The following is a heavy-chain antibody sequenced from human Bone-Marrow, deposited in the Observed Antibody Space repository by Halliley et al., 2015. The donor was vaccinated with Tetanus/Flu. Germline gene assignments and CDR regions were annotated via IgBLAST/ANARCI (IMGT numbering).Heavy chain of an antibody. CDR3: AKGISFAPADVAL. J-gene: IGHJ4*02. CDR1: GFTFGDYA. Sequence: SLRLSCVASGFTFGDYAMHWVRQVPGKRLEWVSLINCDGETTYYADPVKGRFTISRDDKKNSLYLQMNSLRPADTAFYFCAKGISFAPADVALWGQGTQVPVSS. V-gene: IGHV3-43D*04. CDR2: INCDGETT. D-gene: IGHD2-2*01.